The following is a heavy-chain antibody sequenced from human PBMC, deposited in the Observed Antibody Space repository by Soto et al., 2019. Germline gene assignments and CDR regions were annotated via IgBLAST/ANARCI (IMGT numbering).Heavy chain of an antibody. J-gene: IGHJ6*02. CDR1: GYTFTSYG. CDR2: ISGYNGKT. V-gene: IGHV1-18*01. D-gene: IGHD3-10*01. Sequence: QVRLVQSGGEVKRPGASVKVSCKASGYTFTSYGISWVRQAPGQGLEWLGWISGYNGKTNYAQKVQDRVTMTTDTSTSTVYMELRTLRSDDTAVYYCAREGVVRYYYYGMDVWGQGTAVTVSS. CDR3: AREGVVRYYYYGMDV.